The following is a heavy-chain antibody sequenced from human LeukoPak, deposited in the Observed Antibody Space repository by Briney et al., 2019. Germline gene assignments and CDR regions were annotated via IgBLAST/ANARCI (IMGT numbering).Heavy chain of an antibody. CDR2: ISGSGGST. Sequence: SGGSLRLSCAASGFTFSSYAMSWVRQAPGKGLVWVSAISGSGGSTYYADSVKGRFTISRDNSKNTLYLQMNSLRAEDTAVYYCANGPSLNSGRIEQNDYWGQGTLVTVSS. J-gene: IGHJ4*02. D-gene: IGHD1-26*01. V-gene: IGHV3-23*01. CDR3: ANGPSLNSGRIEQNDY. CDR1: GFTFSSYA.